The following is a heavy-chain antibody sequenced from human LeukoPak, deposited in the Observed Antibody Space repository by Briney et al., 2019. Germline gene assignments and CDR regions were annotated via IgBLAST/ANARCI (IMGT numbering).Heavy chain of an antibody. V-gene: IGHV3-48*01. CDR3: ARAHPGDYSDFQFDY. CDR2: ISSTSSTK. Sequence: GGSLRLSCAASGFTFSSFSMNWVRQAPGKGLEWVYYISSTSSTKYYADSVKGRFTISRDNAKNSLYLQMNSQRAEDTAVYYCARAHPGDYSDFQFDYWGQGTLVTVSS. J-gene: IGHJ4*02. D-gene: IGHD4-11*01. CDR1: GFTFSSFS.